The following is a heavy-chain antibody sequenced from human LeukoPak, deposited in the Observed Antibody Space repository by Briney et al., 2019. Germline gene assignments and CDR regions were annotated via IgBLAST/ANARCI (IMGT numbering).Heavy chain of an antibody. CDR2: IYYSGST. Sequence: SQTLSLTCTVSGGSLHSGDYYWRWIRQPPGKSPEWIGYIYYSGSTYYNPSLRSRVFMSVDTSKNQFSLNLSSVTVADTAVYYCASHNYESGGYLNYLFDHWGQGALVTVSS. J-gene: IGHJ4*02. CDR1: GGSLHSGDYY. CDR3: ASHNYESGGYLNYLFDH. D-gene: IGHD3-22*01. V-gene: IGHV4-30-4*01.